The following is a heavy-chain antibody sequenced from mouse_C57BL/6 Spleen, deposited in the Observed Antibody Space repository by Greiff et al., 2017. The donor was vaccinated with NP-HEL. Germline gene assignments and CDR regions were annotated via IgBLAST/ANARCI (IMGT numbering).Heavy chain of an antibody. D-gene: IGHD2-4*01. Sequence: QVQLQQPGAELVKPGASVKLSCKASGYTFTSYWMHWVKQRPGQGLEWIGMIHPNSGSTNYNEKFKNKATLTVDKSSSTAYRQLSSLTSEDSAVSYGAKDDYDGSVDYWGQGTTLTVSS. CDR1: GYTFTSYW. CDR3: AKDDYDGSVDY. V-gene: IGHV1-64*01. CDR2: IHPNSGST. J-gene: IGHJ2*01.